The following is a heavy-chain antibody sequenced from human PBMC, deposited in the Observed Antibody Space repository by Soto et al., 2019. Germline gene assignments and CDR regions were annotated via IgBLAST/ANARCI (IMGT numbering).Heavy chain of an antibody. Sequence: EVQLVESGGGLVQPGRSLRLSCAASGFTFDDYAMHWVRQAPGKGLEWVSGISWNSGSIGYADSVKGRFTISRDNAKNSLYLQMNSLRAEDTALYYCAKDTRSSGWYGYGEYFQHWGQGTLVTVSS. CDR2: ISWNSGSI. D-gene: IGHD6-19*01. J-gene: IGHJ1*01. CDR3: AKDTRSSGWYGYGEYFQH. CDR1: GFTFDDYA. V-gene: IGHV3-9*01.